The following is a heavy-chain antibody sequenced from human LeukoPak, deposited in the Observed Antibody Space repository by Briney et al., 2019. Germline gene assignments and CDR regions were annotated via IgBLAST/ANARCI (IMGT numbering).Heavy chain of an antibody. Sequence: GGSLRLSCAASGFTFSSYWMSWVRQAPGKGLEWVANIKQDGSEKYYVDSVKGQFTISRDNAKNSLYLQMNSLRAEDTAVYYCASYNYHYYYMDVWGKGTTVTVSS. CDR2: IKQDGSEK. CDR3: ASYNYHYYYMDV. V-gene: IGHV3-7*01. J-gene: IGHJ6*03. D-gene: IGHD5-24*01. CDR1: GFTFSSYW.